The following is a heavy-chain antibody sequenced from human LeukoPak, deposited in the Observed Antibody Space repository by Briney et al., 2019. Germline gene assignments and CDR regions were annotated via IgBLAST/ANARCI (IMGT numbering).Heavy chain of an antibody. CDR2: INSDGSST. J-gene: IGHJ4*02. CDR3: ARDHSTVTTWVDY. Sequence: GGSLRLSCAASGFTFSRYWMHWVRQAPGKGLVWVSRINSDGSSTTYADSVKGRFTISRDNAKNSLYLQMNSLRAEDTAVYYCARDHSTVTTWVDYWGQGTLVTVSS. CDR1: GFTFSRYW. D-gene: IGHD4-17*01. V-gene: IGHV3-74*01.